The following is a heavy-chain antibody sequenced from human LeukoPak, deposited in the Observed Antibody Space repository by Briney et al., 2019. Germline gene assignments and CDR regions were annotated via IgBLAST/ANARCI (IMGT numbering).Heavy chain of an antibody. CDR3: VKELSL. J-gene: IGHJ4*02. Sequence: GGSLRLSCAASGFTFSSYGFHWVRQAPGKGLEWVSFISYDGSKIFYTDSVKGRFTLSRDNSQNMLYLQMNSLRSEDTAVYYCVKELSLWGQGTVVTVSS. D-gene: IGHD3-16*02. V-gene: IGHV3-30-3*01. CDR1: GFTFSSYG. CDR2: ISYDGSKI.